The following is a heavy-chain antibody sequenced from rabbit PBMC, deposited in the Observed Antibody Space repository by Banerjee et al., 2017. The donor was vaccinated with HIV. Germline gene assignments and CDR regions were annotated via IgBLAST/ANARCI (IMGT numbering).Heavy chain of an antibody. CDR1: GFTLSTYY. J-gene: IGHJ4*01. CDR2: IYTGSTST. D-gene: IGHD6-1*01. Sequence: QQQLEESGGGLVKPGGTLTLTCTASGFTLSTYYICWVRQAPGKGLEWIACIYTGSTSTYYASWAKCRFTISKTSSTTVTLQMTSLTAADTATYFCARDYINGYSDYVFNLWGQGTLVTVS. CDR3: ARDYINGYSDYVFNL. V-gene: IGHV1S45*01.